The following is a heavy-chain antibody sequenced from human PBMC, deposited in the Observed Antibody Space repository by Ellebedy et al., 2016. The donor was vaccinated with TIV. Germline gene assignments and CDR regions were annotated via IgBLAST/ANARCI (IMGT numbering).Heavy chain of an antibody. CDR3: AKDGSRFEQQLDNWFDP. CDR1: GYTFTSNG. CDR2: ISGQNGNT. Sequence: ASVKVSXXASGYTFTSNGIIWVRQAPGQGLEWMGWISGQNGNTKYAQKFQGRVTMTTDTSTSTAYMELRSLRSDDTAVYYCAKDGSRFEQQLDNWFDPWGQGTLVTVSS. J-gene: IGHJ5*02. D-gene: IGHD6-13*01. V-gene: IGHV1-18*01.